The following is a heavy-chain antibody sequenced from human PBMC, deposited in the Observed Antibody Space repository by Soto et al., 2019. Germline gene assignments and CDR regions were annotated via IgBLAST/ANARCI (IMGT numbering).Heavy chain of an antibody. CDR1: GYIFTKHW. D-gene: IGHD1-20*01. Sequence: PGESLKISCQGSGYIFTKHWIAWARQKPGKGLEWIGIIDAVDSDDRYSPSFEGQVTISVDRSNNTAFLRWDKLKTSDTATYFCAGRALDQSGHSYSDNWFLSWGQGTQVTVSS. J-gene: IGHJ1*01. V-gene: IGHV5-51*01. CDR2: IDAVDSDD. CDR3: AGRALDQSGHSYSDNWFLS.